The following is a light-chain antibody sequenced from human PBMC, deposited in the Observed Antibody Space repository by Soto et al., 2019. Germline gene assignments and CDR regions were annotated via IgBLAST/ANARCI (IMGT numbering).Light chain of an antibody. CDR1: SSDIGTYNY. Sequence: QSVLTQPASVSGSPGQSITISCTGTSSDIGTYNYVSWYQQHPGKAPKLMIFEVSNRPSGVSYRFSGSKSDNTASLTISGLQAEDEANYYCCSYTRSNTYVXGTGTNVTVL. CDR2: EVS. J-gene: IGLJ1*01. V-gene: IGLV2-14*01. CDR3: CSYTRSNTYV.